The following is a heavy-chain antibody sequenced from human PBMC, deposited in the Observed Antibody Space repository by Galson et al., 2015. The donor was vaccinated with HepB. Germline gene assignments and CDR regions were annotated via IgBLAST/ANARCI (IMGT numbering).Heavy chain of an antibody. Sequence: QSGAEVKKPGESLKISCKASGYSFTTYYIAWVRQMPGEGLEWMGIIFPPDSDTTYSPSFQGQVTISADKSISTAYLQWTSLEASDTAMYYCARPRWQPYDAFDIWGQGTMVTVS. CDR3: ARPRWQPYDAFDI. CDR2: IFPPDSDT. V-gene: IGHV5-51*01. J-gene: IGHJ3*02. D-gene: IGHD2-15*01. CDR1: GYSFTTYY.